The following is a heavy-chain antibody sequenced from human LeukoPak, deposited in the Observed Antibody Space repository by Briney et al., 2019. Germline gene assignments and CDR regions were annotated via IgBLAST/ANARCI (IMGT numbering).Heavy chain of an antibody. CDR1: GFTFSSYG. Sequence: PGGSLRLSCAASGFTFSSYGMDWVRQAPGKGLEWVVVIWYDGSNKYYADSVKGRFTISRDNSKNTLYLQMNSLRAEDTAVYYCARSGGYNLNFDYWGQGTLVTVSS. D-gene: IGHD5-24*01. J-gene: IGHJ4*02. CDR2: IWYDGSNK. V-gene: IGHV3-33*01. CDR3: ARSGGYNLNFDY.